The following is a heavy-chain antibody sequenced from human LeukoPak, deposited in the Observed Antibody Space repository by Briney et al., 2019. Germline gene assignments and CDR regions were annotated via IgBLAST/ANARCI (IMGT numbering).Heavy chain of an antibody. CDR3: VRGMEF. CDR2: ISYDGSNK. J-gene: IGHJ4*02. D-gene: IGHD3-10*01. V-gene: IGHV3-30*03. CDR1: GFTFSSYG. Sequence: GRSLRLSCAASGFTFSSYGMHWVRQAPGKGLEWVAVISYDGSNKYYVDSVKGRFTISRDNSKNTLYLQMNSLRAEDTAVYYCVRGMEFWGQGTLATVSS.